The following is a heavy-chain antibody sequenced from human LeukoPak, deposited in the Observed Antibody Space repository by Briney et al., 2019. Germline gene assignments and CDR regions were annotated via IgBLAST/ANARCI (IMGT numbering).Heavy chain of an antibody. J-gene: IGHJ5*02. D-gene: IGHD2-21*02. Sequence: PGGSLGLSCAASGLSVSNSYMSWLRQAPGKGLEWVSVLYSGGYISYADSVKGRFTISRDESKNTLYLQMDSLRAEDTAVYYCARQVRGDGRGGFDPWGPGTLVTVSS. V-gene: IGHV3-53*01. CDR2: LYSGGYI. CDR3: ARQVRGDGRGGFDP. CDR1: GLSVSNSY.